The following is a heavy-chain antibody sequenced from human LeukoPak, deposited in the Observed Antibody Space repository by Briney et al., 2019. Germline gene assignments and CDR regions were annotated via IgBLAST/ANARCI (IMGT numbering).Heavy chain of an antibody. CDR1: GFTFSDYW. J-gene: IGHJ5*02. CDR2: IKPDGSEK. V-gene: IGHV3-7*04. Sequence: GGSLRLSCAASGFTFSDYWMTWVRQAPGKGLEWVANIKPDGSEKCYVDSVKGRFTISRDNAKNSLYLQMNSLRAEDTAVYYCARGGDVLRFLEWSGNNWFDPWGQGTLVTVSA. CDR3: ARGGDVLRFLEWSGNNWFDP. D-gene: IGHD3-3*01.